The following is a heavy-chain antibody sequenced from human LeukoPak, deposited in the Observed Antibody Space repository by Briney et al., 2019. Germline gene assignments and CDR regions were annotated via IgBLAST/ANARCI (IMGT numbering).Heavy chain of an antibody. CDR2: INSDGSSR. CDR1: GFTFSSYW. D-gene: IGHD2-8*01. V-gene: IGHV3-74*01. J-gene: IGHJ4*02. CDR3: ARQGDMVLFDY. Sequence: GGSLRLSCAASGFTFSSYWMHWVRQAPGKGLVWVSRINSDGSSRTYADSVKGRFTISRDNAKNTLYLQMNSLRAADTAVYYCARQGDMVLFDYWGQGTLVTVSS.